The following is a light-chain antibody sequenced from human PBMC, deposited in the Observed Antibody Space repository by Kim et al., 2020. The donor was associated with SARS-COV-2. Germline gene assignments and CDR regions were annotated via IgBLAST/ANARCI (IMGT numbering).Light chain of an antibody. CDR1: SSDVGGYNY. V-gene: IGLV2-14*04. Sequence: GQSITISCTGSSSDVGGYNYVSWYQPPPGKAPKLMIYDVSKRPSGVSGRFSGSKSGNTTSLTISWLQAEYEADYYCSSYTSTTSRVFGGGTQLTVL. CDR3: SSYTSTTSRV. J-gene: IGLJ2*01. CDR2: DVS.